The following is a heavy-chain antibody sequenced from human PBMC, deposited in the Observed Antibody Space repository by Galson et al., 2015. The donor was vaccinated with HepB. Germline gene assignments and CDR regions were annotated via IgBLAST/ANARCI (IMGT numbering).Heavy chain of an antibody. V-gene: IGHV2-70*11. CDR1: GFSLSTRGMC. J-gene: IGHJ4*02. Sequence: PALVKPTQPLTLTCTFSGFSLSTRGMCVSWIRQPPGKALEWLARIDWDDDKYYSTSLKTRLTISKDTSKNQVVLTMTNMDPVDTATYYCARSAYPYYDSSGYLDPNFDYWGQGTLVTVSS. CDR2: IDWDDDK. D-gene: IGHD3-22*01. CDR3: ARSAYPYYDSSGYLDPNFDY.